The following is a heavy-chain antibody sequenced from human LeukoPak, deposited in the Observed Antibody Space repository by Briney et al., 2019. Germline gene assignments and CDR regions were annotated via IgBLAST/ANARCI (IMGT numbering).Heavy chain of an antibody. CDR1: GGSFSGYY. CDR2: INHSGST. D-gene: IGHD3-10*02. V-gene: IGHV4-34*01. CDR3: ARLLFAESWDAFDI. Sequence: SETLSLTCAVYGGSFSGYYWTWLRQPPGKGLEWIGEINHSGSTNYNPSLTSRVTISVDTSKNQFSLKLTSVTAADTSVYYCARLLFAESWDAFDIWGQGTMVTVSS. J-gene: IGHJ3*02.